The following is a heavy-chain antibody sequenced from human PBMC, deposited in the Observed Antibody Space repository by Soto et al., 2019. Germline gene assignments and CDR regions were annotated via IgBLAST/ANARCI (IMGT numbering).Heavy chain of an antibody. CDR2: LYHGGST. J-gene: IGHJ4*02. V-gene: IGHV3-53*01. CDR3: TRSRYGDPDY. D-gene: IGHD4-17*01. CDR1: GIIVSSNY. Sequence: EVQLVQSGGGLIQPEGSLKLSCAAPGIIVSSNYMSWVRQAPGKGLEWVSVLYHGGSTYYADSVKGRFTISRDNSKNTLFLQMNSLRAEDTAVYYCTRSRYGDPDYWGQGNLVNVYS.